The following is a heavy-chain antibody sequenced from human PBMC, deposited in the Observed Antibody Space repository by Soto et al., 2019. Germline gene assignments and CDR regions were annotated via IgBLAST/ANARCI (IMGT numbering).Heavy chain of an antibody. J-gene: IGHJ5*02. V-gene: IGHV1-69*01. CDR3: ARATAWFGLEGENWFDP. CDR2: FIPILGTP. D-gene: IGHD3-10*01. CDR1: GDTFNSYA. Sequence: QVQLVPSGAEVSKPGSSVKASRKASGDTFNSYAINWVRQAPGQGLEWMGGFIPILGTPKYAQTLQGGVTITADESTSTVYMELSSVTSEDTAVYYCARATAWFGLEGENWFDPWGQGTLVSVSS.